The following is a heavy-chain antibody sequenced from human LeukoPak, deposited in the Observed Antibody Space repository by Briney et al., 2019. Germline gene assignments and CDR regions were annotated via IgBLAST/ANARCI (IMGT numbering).Heavy chain of an antibody. CDR2: ISGYNGNT. CDR3: ARDVVRYYDSSP. J-gene: IGHJ3*01. V-gene: IGHV1-18*01. CDR1: GYTFSNYG. D-gene: IGHD3-22*01. Sequence: ASVKVSCKASGYTFSNYGITWVRQAPGQGLEWMGWISGYNGNTNFAQKLQGRVSMTTDTSTYTSDMELRSLRSDDTAVYYCARDVVRYYDSSPWGQGTMVTVSS.